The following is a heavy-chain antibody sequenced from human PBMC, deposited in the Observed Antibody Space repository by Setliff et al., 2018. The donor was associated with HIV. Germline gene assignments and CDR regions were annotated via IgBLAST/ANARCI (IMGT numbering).Heavy chain of an antibody. CDR1: GGSISSGSYY. D-gene: IGHD3-10*01. Sequence: SETLSLTCTVSGGSISSGSYYWSWIRQPAGKGLEWIGRIYTSGSTNYNPSLKSRVTISVDTSKNQISLKLSSVTAADTAVYYCARGLHLRITMVRGEYYGMDVWGQGTTVTVSS. CDR3: ARGLHLRITMVRGEYYGMDV. CDR2: IYTSGST. V-gene: IGHV4-61*02. J-gene: IGHJ6*02.